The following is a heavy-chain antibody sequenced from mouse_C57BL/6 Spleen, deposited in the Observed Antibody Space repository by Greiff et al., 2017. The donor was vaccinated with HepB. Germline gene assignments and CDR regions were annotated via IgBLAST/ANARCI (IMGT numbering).Heavy chain of an antibody. CDR1: GYTFTDYY. D-gene: IGHD2-1*01. Sequence: VKLMESGAELVRPGASVKLSCKASGYTFTDYYINWVKQRPGQGLEWIARIYPGSGNAYYNEKFKGKATLTAEKSSSTAYMQLSSLTSEYSAVYFCARDGLYYGNPWYFDVWGTGTTVTVSS. V-gene: IGHV1-76*01. CDR2: IYPGSGNA. J-gene: IGHJ1*03. CDR3: ARDGLYYGNPWYFDV.